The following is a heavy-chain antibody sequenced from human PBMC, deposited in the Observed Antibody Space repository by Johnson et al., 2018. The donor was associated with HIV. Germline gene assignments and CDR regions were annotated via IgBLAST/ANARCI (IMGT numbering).Heavy chain of an antibody. CDR1: GFSFDEHG. CDR3: AREIVVVVGVTGGNAFDI. V-gene: IGHV3-20*04. CDR2: INWNGGST. D-gene: IGHD2-15*01. Sequence: VQLVESGGGLAKPAWSPRLSCAASGFSFDEHGMSWVRQAPGKGLEWVSGINWNGGSTDYTDSVKGRFTISRDNAKNSLYLQMNSLRVEDTALYYCAREIVVVVGVTGGNAFDIWGQGTMVTVSS. J-gene: IGHJ3*02.